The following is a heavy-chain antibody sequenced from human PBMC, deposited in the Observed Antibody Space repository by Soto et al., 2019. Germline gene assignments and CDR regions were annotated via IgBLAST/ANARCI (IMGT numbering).Heavy chain of an antibody. CDR1: GGSFSGYY. CDR2: INHSGST. CDR3: ARLIRCSSGWYGYYYVSEV. V-gene: IGHV4-34*01. D-gene: IGHD6-19*01. Sequence: PETLSLTCSVYGGSFSGYYWSWIRQPPGKGLEWIGEINHSGSTNYNPSLKSRVTISVDTSKNQFSLKLSSVTAADTAVYYCARLIRCSSGWYGYYYVSEVWGQGTTVTVS. J-gene: IGHJ6*02.